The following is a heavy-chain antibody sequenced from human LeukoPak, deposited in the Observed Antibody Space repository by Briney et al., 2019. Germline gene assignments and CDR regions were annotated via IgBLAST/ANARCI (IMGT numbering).Heavy chain of an antibody. D-gene: IGHD3-22*01. Sequence: GGSLRLSCAASGFTFTDYAMSWVRQAPEKGLEWISTISDNGGETYYADSVKGRFAISRDNSKNTLFPQMNSLRAEDSAVYYCATDRERDPSVYYLVGGQGTLITVSS. CDR1: GFTFTDYA. CDR3: ATDRERDPSVYYLV. J-gene: IGHJ4*02. V-gene: IGHV3-23*01. CDR2: ISDNGGET.